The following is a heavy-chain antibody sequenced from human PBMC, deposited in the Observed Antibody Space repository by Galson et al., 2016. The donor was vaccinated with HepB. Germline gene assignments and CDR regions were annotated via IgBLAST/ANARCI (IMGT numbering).Heavy chain of an antibody. CDR1: GVSMSATSYY. CDR3: ARDRFGYHAGRFDV. J-gene: IGHJ5*02. V-gene: IGHV4-31*03. D-gene: IGHD5-18*01. Sequence: TLSLTCTVSGVSMSATSYYWSWIRHHPGKGLEWIGHTFHSGGTYYNPSLKSRVNISVDTSKNQFSLNLISVTAADTALYYCARDRFGYHAGRFDVWGQGTLVTVSS. CDR2: TFHSGGT.